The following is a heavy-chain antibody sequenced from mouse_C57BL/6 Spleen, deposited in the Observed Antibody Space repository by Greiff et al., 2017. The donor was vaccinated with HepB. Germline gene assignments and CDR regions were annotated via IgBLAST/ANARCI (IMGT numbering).Heavy chain of an antibody. CDR2: INPSNGGT. V-gene: IGHV1-53*01. D-gene: IGHD1-1*01. CDR3: ARWGFITTVVAPFDY. Sequence: VQLQQPGTELVKPGASVKLSCKASGYTFTSYWMHWVKQRPGQGLEWIGNINPSNGGTNYNEKFKSKATLTVDKSSSTAYMQLSSLTSEDSAVYYCARWGFITTVVAPFDYWGQGTTLTVSS. CDR1: GYTFTSYW. J-gene: IGHJ2*01.